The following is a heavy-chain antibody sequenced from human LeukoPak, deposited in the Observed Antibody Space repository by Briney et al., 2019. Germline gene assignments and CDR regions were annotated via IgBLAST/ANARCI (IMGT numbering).Heavy chain of an antibody. CDR3: AREREETYGSGSYTFDH. V-gene: IGHV1-18*01. J-gene: IGHJ4*02. Sequence: ASVKVSCKASGYTFTNYAFSWVRQAPGQGLEWMGWINTNNGNTNYVKRLQGRVAMTTDTSTSTAYMELRSLRSDDTAVYYCAREREETYGSGSYTFDHWGQGTLVTVSS. D-gene: IGHD3-10*01. CDR1: GYTFTNYA. CDR2: INTNNGNT.